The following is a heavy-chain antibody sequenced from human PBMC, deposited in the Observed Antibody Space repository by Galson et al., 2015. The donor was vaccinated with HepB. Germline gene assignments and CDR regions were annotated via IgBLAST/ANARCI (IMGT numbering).Heavy chain of an antibody. CDR3: TRSLDY. V-gene: IGHV3-48*04. CDR1: GFTFSSYS. D-gene: IGHD3-16*01. J-gene: IGHJ4*02. Sequence: SLRLSCAASGFTFSSYSMNWVRQAPGKGLEWVSYISSSSSTIYYADSVKGRFTISRDNAKTSLYLQMNSLRAEDTAVYYCTRSLDYWGQGTLVTVSS. CDR2: ISSSSSTI.